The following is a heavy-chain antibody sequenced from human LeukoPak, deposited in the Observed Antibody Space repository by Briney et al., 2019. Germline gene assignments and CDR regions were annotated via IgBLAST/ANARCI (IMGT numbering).Heavy chain of an antibody. D-gene: IGHD3-9*01. V-gene: IGHV3-48*03. Sequence: SLRLSCAASGFTFSSYEMNWVRQAPGKGLERVSYISSSGSTIYQADSVKGRFTISRDNAKNSLYLRMNSLRAEDTAVYYCARAIDILTGYGMDVWGKGTTVIVSS. CDR2: ISSSGSTI. CDR3: ARAIDILTGYGMDV. CDR1: GFTFSSYE. J-gene: IGHJ6*04.